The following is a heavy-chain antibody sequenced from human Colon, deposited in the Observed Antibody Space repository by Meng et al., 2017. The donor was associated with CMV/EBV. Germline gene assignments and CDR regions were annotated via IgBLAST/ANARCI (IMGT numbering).Heavy chain of an antibody. CDR2: INPNSGGT. CDR1: GYTFTGYF. CDR3: ATVSGGDFDY. Sequence: QVQLVQSGAEVKKPGASVKVACKASGYTFTGYFIYWVRQAPGQGLEWMGSINPNSGGTNYAQKFQGRVTMTRDTSINTAYMELSRLRSDDTAVYYCATVSGGDFDYWGQGTLVTVSS. V-gene: IGHV1-2*02. D-gene: IGHD1-26*01. J-gene: IGHJ4*02.